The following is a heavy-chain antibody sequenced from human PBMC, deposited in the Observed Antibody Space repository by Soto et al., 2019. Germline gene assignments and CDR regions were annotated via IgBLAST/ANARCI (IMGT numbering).Heavy chain of an antibody. J-gene: IGHJ5*02. D-gene: IGHD5-12*01. CDR3: ARAGGGGYNRNWFDP. Sequence: ASVKVSCKASGYTFTSYAMHWVRQAPGQRLEWMGWINAGNGNTKYSQKFQGRVTITRDTSVSTAYMELSSLRSEDTAVYYCARAGGGGYNRNWFDPWGQGTLVTVSS. CDR2: INAGNGNT. CDR1: GYTFTSYA. V-gene: IGHV1-3*01.